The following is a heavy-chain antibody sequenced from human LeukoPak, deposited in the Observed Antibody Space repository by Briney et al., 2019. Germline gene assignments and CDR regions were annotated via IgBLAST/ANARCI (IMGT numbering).Heavy chain of an antibody. J-gene: IGHJ4*02. V-gene: IGHV4-39*01. CDR2: IYYSGST. CDR3: ARRIGYCRGGTCSLFDY. CDR1: GGSISSSSYY. D-gene: IGHD2-15*01. Sequence: SETLSLTCTVSGGSISSSSYYWDWIRQPPGKGLEWIGSIYYSGSTYYNPSLKSRVTISVDTSKNQFSLKLSSVTAADTAVYYCARRIGYCRGGTCSLFDYWGQGTLVTVSS.